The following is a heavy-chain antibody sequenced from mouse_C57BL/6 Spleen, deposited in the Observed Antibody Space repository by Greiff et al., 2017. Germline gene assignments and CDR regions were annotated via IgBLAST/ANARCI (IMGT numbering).Heavy chain of an antibody. CDR1: GYTFTSYW. D-gene: IGHD2-1*01. CDR3: SRSGYGNYGYFDV. V-gene: IGHV1-69*01. Sequence: QVQLQQPGAELVMPGASVKLSCKASGYTFTSYWMHWVKQRPGQGLEWIGEIDPSDSYTNYNQKFKGKTTLTVDKSSSTAYMQHSSQPSEDSAVYYCSRSGYGNYGYFDVWGTGTTVTVSS. CDR2: IDPSDSYT. J-gene: IGHJ1*03.